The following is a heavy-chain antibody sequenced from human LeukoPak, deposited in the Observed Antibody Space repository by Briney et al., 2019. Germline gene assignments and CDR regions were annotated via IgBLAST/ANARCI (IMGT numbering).Heavy chain of an antibody. Sequence: SQTLSLTCTVSGGSISSGGYYWSWIRQPAGKGLEWIGRIYTSGSTNYNPSLKSRVIISVDTSKNQFSLKLSSVTAADTAVYYCARFGRYYDSSGYYPFQHWGQGTLVTVSS. V-gene: IGHV4-61*02. J-gene: IGHJ1*01. CDR3: ARFGRYYDSSGYYPFQH. D-gene: IGHD3-22*01. CDR1: GGSISSGGYY. CDR2: IYTSGST.